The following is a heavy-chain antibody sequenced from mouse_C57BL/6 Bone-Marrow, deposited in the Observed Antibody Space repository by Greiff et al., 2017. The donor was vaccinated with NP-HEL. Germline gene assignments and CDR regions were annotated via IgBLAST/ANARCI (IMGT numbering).Heavy chain of an antibody. CDR1: GYTFTDYN. CDR3: AREGYGNYRYFDV. Sequence: EVHLVESGPELVKPGASVKIPCKASGYTFTDYNMDWVKQSHGKSLEWIGDINPNNGGTIYNQKFKGKATLTVDKSSSTAYMELRSLTSEDTAVYYCAREGYGNYRYFDVWGTGTTVTVSS. J-gene: IGHJ1*03. V-gene: IGHV1-18*01. D-gene: IGHD2-10*02. CDR2: INPNNGGT.